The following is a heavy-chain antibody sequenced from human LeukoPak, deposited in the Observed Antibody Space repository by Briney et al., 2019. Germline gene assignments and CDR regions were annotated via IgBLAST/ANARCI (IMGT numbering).Heavy chain of an antibody. CDR3: ATDLLYYYDSSGYYYFDY. CDR1: GYTLTELS. J-gene: IGHJ4*02. D-gene: IGHD3-22*01. V-gene: IGHV1-24*01. Sequence: ASVKVSCKVSGYTLTELSMHWVRQAPGKGLEWMGGFDPEDGETIYAQKFQGRVTMTEDTSTDTAYMDLSSLRSEDTAVYYCATDLLYYYDSSGYYYFDYWGQGTLVTVSS. CDR2: FDPEDGET.